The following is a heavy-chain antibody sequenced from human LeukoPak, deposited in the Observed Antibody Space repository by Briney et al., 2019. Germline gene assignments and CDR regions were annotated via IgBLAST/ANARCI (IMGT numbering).Heavy chain of an antibody. CDR3: ATWFRDYDILTGYYSDY. Sequence: GRSLRLSCAASGFTFSSYGMHWVRQAPGKGLEWVAFIRYDGSNKYYADSVKGRFTISRDNSKNTLYLQMNSLRAEDTAVYYCATWFRDYDILTGYYSDYWGQGTLVTVSS. CDR2: IRYDGSNK. V-gene: IGHV3-30*02. D-gene: IGHD3-9*01. J-gene: IGHJ4*02. CDR1: GFTFSSYG.